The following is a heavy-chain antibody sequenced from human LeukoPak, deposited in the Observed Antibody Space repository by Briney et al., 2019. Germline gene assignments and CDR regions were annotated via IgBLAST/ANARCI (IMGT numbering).Heavy chain of an antibody. CDR3: ARAPETYSSSSYWYFDL. CDR2: ISYDGSNK. CDR1: GFTFSSYA. Sequence: GGSLRLSCAASGFTFSSYAMHWVRQAPGKGLECVAVISYDGSNKYYADSVKGRFTISRDNSKNTLYLQMNSLRAEDTAVYYCARAPETYSSSSYWYFDLWGRGTLVTVAS. J-gene: IGHJ2*01. D-gene: IGHD6-13*01. V-gene: IGHV3-30-3*01.